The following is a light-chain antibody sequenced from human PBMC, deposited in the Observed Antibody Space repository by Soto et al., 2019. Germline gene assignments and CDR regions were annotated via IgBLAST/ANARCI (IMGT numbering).Light chain of an antibody. Sequence: EVVLTQSPGTLSLSPGERATLSCRASQSISSSFLAWYQQKPGQAPRLLIYGASSRATDIPDRFSGSGSGTDFTVNISRLEPEDFAVYYCQYFGSSPYTFGQGTKLEIK. CDR1: QSISSSF. V-gene: IGKV3-20*01. CDR2: GAS. CDR3: QYFGSSPYT. J-gene: IGKJ2*01.